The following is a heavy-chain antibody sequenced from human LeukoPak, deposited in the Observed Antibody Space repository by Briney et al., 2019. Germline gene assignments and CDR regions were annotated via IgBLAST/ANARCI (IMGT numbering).Heavy chain of an antibody. CDR2: FDSDDGKI. Sequence: ASVKVSFKVSGSTLTEFSMHWVRQARGKGLEWMGGFDSDDGKITYAQKFQGRVTVTEDTSTDTAYMELSSLRSEDTAVYYCTGRAFDWALRPYVDDWGQGTLVTVSS. J-gene: IGHJ4*02. CDR3: TGRAFDWALRPYVDD. D-gene: IGHD3-9*01. V-gene: IGHV1-24*01. CDR1: GSTLTEFS.